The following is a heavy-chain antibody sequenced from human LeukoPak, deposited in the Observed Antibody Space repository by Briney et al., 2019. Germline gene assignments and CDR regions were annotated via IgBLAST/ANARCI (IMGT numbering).Heavy chain of an antibody. CDR3: ARLGYCTSGVCPVNV. V-gene: IGHV3-7*03. J-gene: IGHJ6*02. CDR2: MKEVGSEK. D-gene: IGHD2-8*01. Sequence: GGSLRLSCAASGFTFSNYWMSWVRQAPGKGLEWVANMKEVGSEKYYVDSVKGRFTISRDNAKNSLYLQMNSLRAEDTAVYYCARLGYCTSGVCPVNVWGQGTTVTVSS. CDR1: GFTFSNYW.